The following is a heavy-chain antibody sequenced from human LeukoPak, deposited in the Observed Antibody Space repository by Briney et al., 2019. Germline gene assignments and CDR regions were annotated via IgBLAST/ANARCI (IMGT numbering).Heavy chain of an antibody. Sequence: SETLSLTCTVSGGSISSYYWSWIRQPAGKGLEWIGRIYTSGSTNYNPSLKSRVTMSVGTSKNQFSLKLSSVTAADTAVYYCARRYSSGWYFDYWGQGTLVTVSS. CDR1: GGSISSYY. CDR2: IYTSGST. V-gene: IGHV4-4*07. CDR3: ARRYSSGWYFDY. J-gene: IGHJ4*02. D-gene: IGHD6-19*01.